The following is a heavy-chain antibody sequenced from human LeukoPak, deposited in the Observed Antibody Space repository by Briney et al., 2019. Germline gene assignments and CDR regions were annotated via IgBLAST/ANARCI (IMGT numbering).Heavy chain of an antibody. Sequence: SETLSLTCTVSGGSVGSGDYYWSWIRQPPGKSLEWIGHIHYGGSTYYKPSLKSRVTMSLDTSRNQFSLRLSSVTAADTAVYFCARVRPFCSGGSCSPWFDPWGQGTLVTVSS. CDR3: ARVRPFCSGGSCSPWFDP. J-gene: IGHJ5*02. CDR2: IHYGGST. D-gene: IGHD2-15*01. CDR1: GGSVGSGDYY. V-gene: IGHV4-30-4*01.